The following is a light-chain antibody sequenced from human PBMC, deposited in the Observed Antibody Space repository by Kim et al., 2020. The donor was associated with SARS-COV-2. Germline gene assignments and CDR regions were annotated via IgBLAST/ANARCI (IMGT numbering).Light chain of an antibody. Sequence: EIVLTQSPGTLSLSPGERATLSCRASQSIRSNYLAWYQQKAGQAPRLLIYGASSRATGIADRFSGSGSGTDFTLTISRLEPEDFAVYYCQQYASLPETFGQGTKLEI. CDR1: QSIRSNY. CDR2: GAS. J-gene: IGKJ2*01. CDR3: QQYASLPET. V-gene: IGKV3-20*01.